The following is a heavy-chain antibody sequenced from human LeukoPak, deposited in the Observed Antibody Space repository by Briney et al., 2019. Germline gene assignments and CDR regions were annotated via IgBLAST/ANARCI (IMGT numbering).Heavy chain of an antibody. D-gene: IGHD1-26*01. CDR2: LRKDATYS. CDR1: GFPFSSYG. Sequence: AGGSLRLSCAASGFPFSSYGMYWVRQTPDKGLQWVAYLRKDATYSNYADSVRGRFTISRDNSKNTLDLQMSSLRVEDTAVYYCASGGPTRGTLVYWGQGTLVTVSS. V-gene: IGHV3-30*02. CDR3: ASGGPTRGTLVY. J-gene: IGHJ4*02.